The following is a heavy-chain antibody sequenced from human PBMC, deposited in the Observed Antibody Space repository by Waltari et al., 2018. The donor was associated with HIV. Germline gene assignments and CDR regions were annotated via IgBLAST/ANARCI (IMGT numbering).Heavy chain of an antibody. Sequence: QLQLQESGPGLVKPSETLSLTCTVSGGSISSSSYYWGWIRQPPGKGLEWIGSIYYSGSTYYNPSLKSRVTISVDTSKNQFSLKLSSVTAADTAVYYCAREVSGAVGTSYFDYWGQGTLVTVSS. CDR1: GGSISSSSYY. CDR3: AREVSGAVGTSYFDY. CDR2: IYYSGST. J-gene: IGHJ4*02. D-gene: IGHD3-3*01. V-gene: IGHV4-39*07.